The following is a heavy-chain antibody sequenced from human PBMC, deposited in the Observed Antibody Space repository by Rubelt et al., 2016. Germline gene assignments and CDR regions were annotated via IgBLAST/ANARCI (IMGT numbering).Heavy chain of an antibody. CDR1: GGSISSDDK. CDR2: IDRSGTT. Sequence: QVQLQESGPGLVKPSGTLSLTCAVSGGSISSDDKWTWVRQPPGKELEWIGEIDRSGTTNHNPSLKSRVTLAVDKSKNQFYLSLSSVSAADTALYFCARGSGELPGYAFHYWGQGTLVTVSS. CDR3: ARGSGELPGYAFHY. D-gene: IGHD1-7*01. J-gene: IGHJ4*02. V-gene: IGHV4-4*02.